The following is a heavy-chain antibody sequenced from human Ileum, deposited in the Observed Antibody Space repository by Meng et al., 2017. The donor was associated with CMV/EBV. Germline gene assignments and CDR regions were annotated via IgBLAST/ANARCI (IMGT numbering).Heavy chain of an antibody. Sequence: LVVSGRDLVWPWLSLRLASAGQGSTFTSPDRSLVRQTPGTGLEWVSVLYSGVSANYGDAVPCRFTTSRDNSKNTLYLQMNNLRAEDTAMYYCARERGDLATSYFDYWGRGTLVTVSS. CDR1: GSTFTSPD. CDR2: LYSGVSA. CDR3: ARERGDLATSYFDY. J-gene: IGHJ4*02. V-gene: IGHV3-53*01. D-gene: IGHD5-12*01.